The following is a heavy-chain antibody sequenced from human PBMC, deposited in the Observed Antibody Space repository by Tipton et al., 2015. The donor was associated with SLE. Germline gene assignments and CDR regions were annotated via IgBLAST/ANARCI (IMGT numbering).Heavy chain of an antibody. D-gene: IGHD3-22*01. CDR1: SDSIRNY. CDR3: ARAPIYYETSGPESGLDV. CDR2: IYYSGST. V-gene: IGHV4-59*12. J-gene: IGHJ6*02. Sequence: TLSLTCTVSSDSIRNYWSWIRQPPGKGLEWIGYIYYSGSTNCNPSLEGRLTISVDKSKNQFSLKLTSVTAADTALYSCARAPIYYETSGPESGLDVWGLGTTVTVSS.